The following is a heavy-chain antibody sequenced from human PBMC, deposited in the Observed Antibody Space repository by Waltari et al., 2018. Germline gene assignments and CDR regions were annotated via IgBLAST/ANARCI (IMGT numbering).Heavy chain of an antibody. D-gene: IGHD1-26*01. CDR2: ITALGSGT. Sequence: LESGGGLVQPGGSLRLSCVASGFAFTSSALDWVRQAPGKGLEWVSTITALGSGTYYADFLRGRFTISRDNSQSTLYLQVKSLTADDTAVYYCAKGVGASQFLDYWGQGTLVTVSS. J-gene: IGHJ4*02. CDR1: GFAFTSSA. V-gene: IGHV3-23*01. CDR3: AKGVGASQFLDY.